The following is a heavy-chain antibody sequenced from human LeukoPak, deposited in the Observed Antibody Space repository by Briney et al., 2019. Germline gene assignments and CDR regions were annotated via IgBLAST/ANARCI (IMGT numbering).Heavy chain of an antibody. J-gene: IGHJ5*02. CDR2: ISVSGGSP. CDR3: AKGLREYEFWSGYAT. V-gene: IGHV3-23*01. D-gene: IGHD3-3*01. Sequence: QSGGSLRLSCAASGFTFSSYAMMWVRQAPGKGLDWVSTISVSGGSPNYADSVKGRFTISRDNYKNTLFLQMNSLRAEDTALHYCAKGLREYEFWSGYATWGQGTLVTVSS. CDR1: GFTFSSYA.